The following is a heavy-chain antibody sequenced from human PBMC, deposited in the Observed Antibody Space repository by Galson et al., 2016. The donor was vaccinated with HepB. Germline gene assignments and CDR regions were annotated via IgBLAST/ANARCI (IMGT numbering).Heavy chain of an antibody. CDR1: GFAFSSYV. V-gene: IGHV3-7*01. Sequence: SLRLSCAASGFAFSSYVLHWVRRAPGKGLEWVANIKPDGSEKYYVDSVKGRFTISRDNAKKSLYLQMNSLRAEDTAVYYCARRSCTAVACYSASYRCFDSWGQGTLVTVSS. CDR2: IKPDGSEK. D-gene: IGHD2-15*01. CDR3: ARRSCTAVACYSASYRCFDS. J-gene: IGHJ4*02.